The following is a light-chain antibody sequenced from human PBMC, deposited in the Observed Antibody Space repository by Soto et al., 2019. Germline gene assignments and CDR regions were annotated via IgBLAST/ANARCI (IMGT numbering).Light chain of an antibody. V-gene: IGLV2-11*01. CDR1: SSDVGGYNY. Sequence: QSVLTQPRSVSGSPGQSVTISCTGTSSDVGGYNYVSWYQQHPGKAPKLMIYDVSKRPSGVPDRFSGSKPGNTASLTISGLQAEDEADYYCCSYAGSYTPWVFGGGTKLTVL. J-gene: IGLJ3*02. CDR2: DVS. CDR3: CSYAGSYTPWV.